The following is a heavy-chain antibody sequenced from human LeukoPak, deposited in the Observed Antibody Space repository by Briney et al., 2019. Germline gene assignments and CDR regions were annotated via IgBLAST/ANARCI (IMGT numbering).Heavy chain of an antibody. CDR3: AKVPHSSGWYYFDY. CDR1: GFTSSSYG. D-gene: IGHD6-19*01. CDR2: ISYDGSNK. V-gene: IGHV3-30*18. J-gene: IGHJ4*02. Sequence: GGSLRLSCAASGFTSSSYGMHWVRQAPGKGLEWVAIISYDGSNKYYADSVKGRFTISRDNSKNTLYLQMNSLRAEDTAVYYCAKVPHSSGWYYFDYWGQGTLVTVSS.